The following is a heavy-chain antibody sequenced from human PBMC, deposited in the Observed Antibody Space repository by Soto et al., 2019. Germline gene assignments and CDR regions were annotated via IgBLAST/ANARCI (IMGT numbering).Heavy chain of an antibody. J-gene: IGHJ5*02. CDR3: AHKEYYFAMVIYHHVRWIDP. Sequence: SGPTLVNPTQTLTLTCTFSGFSLKSSGVGVAWIRQPPGKDLEWLAVVCWSDEKRYSPSLKNRLTITKDTSKNEVLLTMTNMDPLDTATYYCAHKEYYFAMVIYHHVRWIDPRGQGILVTRSS. D-gene: IGHD2-21*01. CDR1: GFSLKSSGVG. V-gene: IGHV2-5*01. CDR2: VCWSDEK.